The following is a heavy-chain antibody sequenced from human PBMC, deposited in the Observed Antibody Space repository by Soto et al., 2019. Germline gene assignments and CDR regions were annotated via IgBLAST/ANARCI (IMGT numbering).Heavy chain of an antibody. CDR2: ISAYDGNT. J-gene: IGHJ5*02. CDR1: GYTFTNNG. D-gene: IGHD6-6*01. CDR3: ARAPPYSSSSSWFDP. V-gene: IGHV1-18*04. Sequence: QVQLVQSGAEVKKPGASVKVSCKASGYTFTNNGISWVRQAPGQGLEWMGWISAYDGNTNYAQKFQGRVTMTTDTSTSKAYMELRSLRSDDAAVYYCARAPPYSSSSSWFDPWGQGTLVTVSP.